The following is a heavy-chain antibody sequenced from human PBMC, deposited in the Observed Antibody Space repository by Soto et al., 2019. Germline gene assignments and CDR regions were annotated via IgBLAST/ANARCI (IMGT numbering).Heavy chain of an antibody. J-gene: IGHJ6*02. Sequence: EVQLLESGGDLVQPGGALRLSCAASGFTFRNFAMTWVRQAPGKGLEWVSGISGSGRMTYYADSVKGRFTVSRDNSKNRLYLQMDGLRVDDTAVYYCAKDRALENQTPYGMDVWGQGTTVTV. CDR2: ISGSGRMT. CDR1: GFTFRNFA. D-gene: IGHD2-2*01. CDR3: AKDRALENQTPYGMDV. V-gene: IGHV3-23*01.